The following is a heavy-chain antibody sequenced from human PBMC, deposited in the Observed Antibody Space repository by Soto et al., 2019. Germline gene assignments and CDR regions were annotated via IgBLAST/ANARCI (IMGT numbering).Heavy chain of an antibody. CDR3: ARRCGWAFDI. V-gene: IGHV4-59*08. Sequence: SETLSLTCTVSGDSISAYSWSWVRQPPGKGLEWIGNIYYNGNTNYNPSLKSRVTMSVDTSKNQFSLKLSSVTAADTAVYYCARRCGWAFDIWGQGTMVTVSS. CDR2: IYYNGNT. CDR1: GDSISAYS. J-gene: IGHJ3*02.